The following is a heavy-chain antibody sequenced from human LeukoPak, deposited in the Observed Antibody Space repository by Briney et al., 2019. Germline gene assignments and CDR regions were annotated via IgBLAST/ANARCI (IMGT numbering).Heavy chain of an antibody. D-gene: IGHD1-26*01. J-gene: IGHJ4*02. Sequence: PGRSLRLSCAASGFTFDDYAMHWVRQAPGKGLEWVSGISWNSGSIGYADSVKGRFTISRDNAKNSLYLQMNSLRAEGTALYYCAKDKGGSYWDYFDYWGQGTLVTVSS. CDR2: ISWNSGSI. CDR1: GFTFDDYA. CDR3: AKDKGGSYWDYFDY. V-gene: IGHV3-9*01.